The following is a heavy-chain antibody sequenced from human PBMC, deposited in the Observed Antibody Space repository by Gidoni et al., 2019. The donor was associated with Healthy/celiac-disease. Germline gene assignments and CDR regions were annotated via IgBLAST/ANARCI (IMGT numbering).Heavy chain of an antibody. V-gene: IGHV4-39*01. CDR2: IYYSGSN. CDR1: GGSISRSSYY. J-gene: IGHJ4*02. CDR3: ARAEKLWSGYPHFDY. Sequence: QLQLQESGPGLVKPSETLSLTCTVPGGSISRSSYYWGWIRQPPGKGLEWIGSIYYSGSNYYNPSLKSRVTISVVTSKHQFSLKLSSVTAADTAVYYCARAEKLWSGYPHFDYWGQGTLVTVSS. D-gene: IGHD3-3*01.